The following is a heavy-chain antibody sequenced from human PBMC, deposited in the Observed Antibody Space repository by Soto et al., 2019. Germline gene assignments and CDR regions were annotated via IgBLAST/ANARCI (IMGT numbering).Heavy chain of an antibody. CDR2: INHSGST. CDR1: GGSFSGYY. J-gene: IGHJ4*02. V-gene: IGHV4-34*01. CDR3: ARGEDGYIMGHYFDY. Sequence: SETLSLTCAVYGGSFSGYYWSWIRQPPGKGLEWIGEINHSGSTNYNPSLKSRVTISVDTSKNQFSLKLSSVTAADTAVYYCARGEDGYIMGHYFDYWGQGTLVTVSS. D-gene: IGHD5-12*01.